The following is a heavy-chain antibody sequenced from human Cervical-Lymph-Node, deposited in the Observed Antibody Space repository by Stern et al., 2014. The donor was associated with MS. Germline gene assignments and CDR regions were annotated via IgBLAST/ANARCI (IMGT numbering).Heavy chain of an antibody. J-gene: IGHJ4*02. V-gene: IGHV3-66*02. CDR2: MYGGGSS. CDR3: ARDRGGSLDYFDS. Sequence: VQLVQSGGSLVQPGGSLRLSCATSGLNVNCHYMSWVRRAPGKGLEWVSVMYGGGSSYYSDSVKGRFTISRDTSKNMVYLQMDSLRAEDTAVYYCARDRGGSLDYFDSWGQGTLVTVSS. CDR1: GLNVNCHY. D-gene: IGHD3-10*01.